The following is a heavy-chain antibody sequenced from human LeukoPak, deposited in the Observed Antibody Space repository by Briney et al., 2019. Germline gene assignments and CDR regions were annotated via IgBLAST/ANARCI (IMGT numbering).Heavy chain of an antibody. V-gene: IGHV3-53*01. CDR2: IYSGGST. Sequence: GGSLRLSCAASGFTVSSNYMSWVRQAPGKGLEWVSVIYSGGSTYYADSVKGRFTISRDNSKNTLYLQMNSLRAEDTAVYYCARVSIDYDFWSGYLGDAFDIWGQGTMVTVSS. J-gene: IGHJ3*02. CDR1: GFTVSSNY. CDR3: ARVSIDYDFWSGYLGDAFDI. D-gene: IGHD3-3*01.